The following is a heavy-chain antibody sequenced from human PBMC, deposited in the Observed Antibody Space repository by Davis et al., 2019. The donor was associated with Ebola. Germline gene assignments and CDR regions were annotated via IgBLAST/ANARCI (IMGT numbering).Heavy chain of an antibody. Sequence: GESLKISCAASGFTFSTYGMHWVRQAPGKGLEWVANIKQDTSEKYYVDSVKGRFTISRDNARNSLFLQMNSLRAEDTAVYYCARDTGGILDYWGQGTLVTVSS. CDR1: GFTFSTYG. J-gene: IGHJ4*02. CDR3: ARDTGGILDY. CDR2: IKQDTSEK. V-gene: IGHV3-7*01. D-gene: IGHD2-8*02.